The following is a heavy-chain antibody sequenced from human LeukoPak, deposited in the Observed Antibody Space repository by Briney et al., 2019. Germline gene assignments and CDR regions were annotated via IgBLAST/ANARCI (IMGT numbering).Heavy chain of an antibody. D-gene: IGHD1-26*01. CDR3: ARAVGATTAFDS. Sequence: SETLSLTCTVSGGSISSGGYYWSWIRQHPGKGLEWIGYIYFSGSTYYNPSLGSRLTISLDTSKNQFSLNLKSVTAADTAVYLCARAVGATTAFDSWGQGTLVTASS. CDR1: GGSISSGGYY. CDR2: IYFSGST. V-gene: IGHV4-31*03. J-gene: IGHJ4*02.